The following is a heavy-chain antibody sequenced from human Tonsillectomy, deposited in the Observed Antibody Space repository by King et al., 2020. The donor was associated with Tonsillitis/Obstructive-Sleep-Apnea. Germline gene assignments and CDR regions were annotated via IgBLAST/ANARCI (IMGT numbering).Heavy chain of an antibody. CDR3: AKDDSSGYYFDAFVI. Sequence: VQLQESGPGLVKPLETLSLTCTVSGGSISSYYWSWIRQPPWKGLAWIGYIYYSGSTNYNPSLKIRVTISVDTSKNQFSLKLNSMTTADTAVYYCAKDDSSGYYFDAFVIWGQGTMVAVSS. V-gene: IGHV4-59*01. D-gene: IGHD3-22*01. J-gene: IGHJ3*02. CDR1: GGSISSYY. CDR2: IYYSGST.